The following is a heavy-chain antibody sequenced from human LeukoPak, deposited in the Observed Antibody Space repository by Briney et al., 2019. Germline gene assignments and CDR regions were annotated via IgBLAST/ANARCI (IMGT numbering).Heavy chain of an antibody. CDR3: AIRKGIAAAAYYFDY. V-gene: IGHV3-23*01. D-gene: IGHD6-13*01. J-gene: IGHJ4*02. Sequence: GGSLRLSCAASGFTFSSYAMSWVRQAPGKGLEWVSAISGSGGSTYYADSVKGRFTISRDNSKNTLYLQMNSLRAEDTAVYYCAIRKGIAAAAYYFDYWGQGTLVTVSS. CDR1: GFTFSSYA. CDR2: ISGSGGST.